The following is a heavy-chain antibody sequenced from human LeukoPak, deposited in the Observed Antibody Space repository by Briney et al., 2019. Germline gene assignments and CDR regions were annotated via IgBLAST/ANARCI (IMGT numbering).Heavy chain of an antibody. CDR1: GFTFSNYA. J-gene: IGHJ4*02. V-gene: IGHV3-23*01. CDR2: ISGAGVST. D-gene: IGHD6-13*01. CDR3: AKDGPLGYSTRRLDC. Sequence: SGGSLRLSCAVSGFTFSNYAMSWVRQAPGKGLEWVSTISGAGVSTYYADSVKGRFTISRDNSKNTLFLQMSSLRAEDTAVCYCAKDGPLGYSTRRLDCWGQGTLVTVSS.